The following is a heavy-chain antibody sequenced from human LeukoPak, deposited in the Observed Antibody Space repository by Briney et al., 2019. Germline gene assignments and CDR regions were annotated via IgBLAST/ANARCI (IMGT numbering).Heavy chain of an antibody. D-gene: IGHD6-13*01. CDR3: AGEEAAAGRSVDY. Sequence: PSETLSLTCTVSGGSISGYYGSWIRQPAGKGLEWIGHIYSSVFTTYNPSLMSRLTMSVDTSKNQFSLKLSSVTAADTAVYYCAGEEAAAGRSVDYWGQGTLVTVSS. CDR1: GGSISGYY. CDR2: IYSSVFT. J-gene: IGHJ4*02. V-gene: IGHV4-4*07.